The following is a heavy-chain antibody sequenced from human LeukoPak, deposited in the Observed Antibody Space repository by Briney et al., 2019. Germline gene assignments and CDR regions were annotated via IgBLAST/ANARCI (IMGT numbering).Heavy chain of an antibody. CDR3: AKEGYDSSGYCFDH. CDR2: IRYDGSTK. D-gene: IGHD3-22*01. CDR1: RFPFSSYG. Sequence: GGSLRLSCEASRFPFSSYGMHWVRQAPGKGLEWVAFIRYDGSTKYYGNSVKGRFTISRDNSRNTLYLQMNSLRAEDTAVYYCAKEGYDSSGYCFDHWGQGTLVTVSP. V-gene: IGHV3-30*02. J-gene: IGHJ4*02.